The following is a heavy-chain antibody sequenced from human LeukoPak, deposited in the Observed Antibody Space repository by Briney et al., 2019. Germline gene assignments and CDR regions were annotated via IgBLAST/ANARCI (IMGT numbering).Heavy chain of an antibody. D-gene: IGHD3-3*01. J-gene: IGHJ4*02. CDR3: ARDERLLSFLK. Sequence: GGSLRLSCAASGFTFSSYRVNWVRHAPGKGLEWVSGITGSGGSTYYADSVKGRFTISRDNSKNTLYLQMNSLRAEDTAIYYCARDERLLSFLKWGQGTLVTVSS. CDR2: ITGSGGST. CDR1: GFTFSSYR. V-gene: IGHV3-23*01.